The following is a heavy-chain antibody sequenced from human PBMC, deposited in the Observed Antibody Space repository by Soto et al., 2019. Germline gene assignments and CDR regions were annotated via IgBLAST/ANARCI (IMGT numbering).Heavy chain of an antibody. CDR3: ARSGDYTNYYYYYMDV. CDR2: IYYSGLT. D-gene: IGHD4-17*01. J-gene: IGHJ6*03. CDR1: GDSISNYY. Sequence: SETLSLTCTVSGDSISNYYWSWVRQSPGMGLEWIGYIYYSGLTKYNPSLKSRVTISVGTSKNQFSLRLSSVTAADSAVYYCARSGDYTNYYYYYMDVWGKGTTVTVSS. V-gene: IGHV4-59*08.